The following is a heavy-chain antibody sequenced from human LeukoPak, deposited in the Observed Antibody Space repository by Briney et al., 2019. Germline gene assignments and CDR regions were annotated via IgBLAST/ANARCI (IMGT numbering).Heavy chain of an antibody. D-gene: IGHD2-2*01. CDR2: ISSSGSTI. J-gene: IGHJ4*02. Sequence: GGSLRLSCAASGFTFSDYYMSWIRQAPGKGLEWVSYISSSGSTIYYADSVKGRFTISRDNAKNSLYLQMNSLSAEDTAVYYCARAGRGVVPAAPFDYWGQGTLVTVSS. CDR3: ARAGRGVVPAAPFDY. CDR1: GFTFSDYY. V-gene: IGHV3-11*04.